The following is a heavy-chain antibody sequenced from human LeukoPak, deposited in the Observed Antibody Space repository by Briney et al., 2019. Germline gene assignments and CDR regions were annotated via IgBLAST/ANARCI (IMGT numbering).Heavy chain of an antibody. CDR1: GFTFSSYA. J-gene: IGHJ4*02. CDR2: ISYDGSNK. D-gene: IGHD3-22*01. V-gene: IGHV3-30-3*01. Sequence: GGSLRLSCAASGFTFSSYAMHWVRQAPGKGLEWVAVISYDGSNKYYADSVKGRFTISRDNSKNTLYLQMNSLRAEDTAVYYCVRDKHDSSGYYYSSLDYWGQGTLVTVSS. CDR3: VRDKHDSSGYYYSSLDY.